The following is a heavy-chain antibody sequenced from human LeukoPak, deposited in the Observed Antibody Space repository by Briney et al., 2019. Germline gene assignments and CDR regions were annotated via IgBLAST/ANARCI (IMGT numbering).Heavy chain of an antibody. D-gene: IGHD6-13*01. J-gene: IGHJ4*02. V-gene: IGHV4-34*10. CDR2: INHSGST. CDR1: GGSFSGYY. Sequence: SETLSLTCAVYGGSFSGYYWSWIRQPPGKGLEWIGEINHSGSTNYNPSLKSRVSMSVDTSKNQFSLKLSSVTVADTAVYFCARYGYSSSAFDYWGQGTLVTVSS. CDR3: ARYGYSSSAFDY.